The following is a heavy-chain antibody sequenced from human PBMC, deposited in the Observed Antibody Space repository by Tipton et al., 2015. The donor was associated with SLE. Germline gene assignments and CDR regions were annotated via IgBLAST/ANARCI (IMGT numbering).Heavy chain of an antibody. CDR1: GDSISSYY. Sequence: TLSLTCTVSGDSISSYYWSWIRQPPGKGLEWIGYIYYSGSTKYNPSLKSRVTISVDTSKNQLSLKLSSVTAADTAVYYCARHLYDFWSGYFDYWGQGTLVTVSS. V-gene: IGHV4-59*01. CDR3: ARHLYDFWSGYFDY. J-gene: IGHJ4*02. D-gene: IGHD3-3*01. CDR2: IYYSGST.